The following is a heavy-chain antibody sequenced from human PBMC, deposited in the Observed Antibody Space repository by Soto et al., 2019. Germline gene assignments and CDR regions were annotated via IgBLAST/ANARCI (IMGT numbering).Heavy chain of an antibody. CDR2: IGTAGDT. Sequence: GGSLRLSCAASGFTFSSYDMHWVRQATGKGLEWVSAIGTAGDTYYPGSVKGRFTISRENAKNSLYLQMNSLRAGDTAVYYCAGSSPGNYYYYMDVWGKGTTVTVSS. D-gene: IGHD6-6*01. V-gene: IGHV3-13*01. CDR1: GFTFSSYD. CDR3: AGSSPGNYYYYMDV. J-gene: IGHJ6*03.